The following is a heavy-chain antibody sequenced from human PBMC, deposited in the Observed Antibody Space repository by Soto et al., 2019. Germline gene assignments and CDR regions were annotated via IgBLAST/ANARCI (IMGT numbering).Heavy chain of an antibody. Sequence: PGGSLRLSCAASGFTFDDYAMHWVRQAQGKGLEWVSGISWNSGSIGYADSVKGRFTISRDNAKNSLYLQMNSLRAEDTALYYFAKDTLSTVAAPGPFDYWGQGTLVTVSS. CDR2: ISWNSGSI. CDR3: AKDTLSTVAAPGPFDY. CDR1: GFTFDDYA. J-gene: IGHJ4*02. D-gene: IGHD2-15*01. V-gene: IGHV3-9*01.